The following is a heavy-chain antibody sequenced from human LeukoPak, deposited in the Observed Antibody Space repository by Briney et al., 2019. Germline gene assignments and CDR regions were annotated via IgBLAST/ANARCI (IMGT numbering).Heavy chain of an antibody. CDR3: AREGSRGVDTAMEYYFDY. V-gene: IGHV3-30*04. CDR2: ISYDGSNK. Sequence: QPGGSLRLSCAASGFTFSSYAMHWVRQAPGKGLVWVAVISYDGSNKYYADSVKGRFTISRDNSKNTLYLQMNSLRAEDTAVYYCAREGSRGVDTAMEYYFDYWGQGTLVTVSS. CDR1: GFTFSSYA. J-gene: IGHJ4*02. D-gene: IGHD5-18*01.